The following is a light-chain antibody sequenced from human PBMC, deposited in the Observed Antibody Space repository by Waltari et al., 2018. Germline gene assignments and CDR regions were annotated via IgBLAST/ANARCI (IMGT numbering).Light chain of an antibody. CDR1: AFPRQY. CDR2: RDT. J-gene: IGLJ3*02. Sequence: SYELTQPPSVSVSPGQTARITCPGDAFPRQYVYWYQQRPGQAPVLMIYRDTKRPSGIPGRFSGSTSGTTVTLTISGVQPEDEADYYCQSAEAGGTSRVFGGGTKLIVL. V-gene: IGLV3-25*03. CDR3: QSAEAGGTSRV.